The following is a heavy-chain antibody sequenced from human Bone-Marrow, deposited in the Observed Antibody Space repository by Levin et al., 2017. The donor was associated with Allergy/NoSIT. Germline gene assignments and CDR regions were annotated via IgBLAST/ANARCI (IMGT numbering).Heavy chain of an antibody. CDR1: GFTFSGYW. CDR3: ARNGAWSFEF. Sequence: ASVKVSCASSGFTFSGYWMAWVRQAPGKGLEWVANINRDGGDGYYVDSVKGRFTISRDNARNSLDLQMNSLRVEDTAVYYCARNGAWSFEFWGQGALVTVSS. CDR2: INRDGGDG. D-gene: IGHD2-8*01. V-gene: IGHV3-7*02. J-gene: IGHJ4*02.